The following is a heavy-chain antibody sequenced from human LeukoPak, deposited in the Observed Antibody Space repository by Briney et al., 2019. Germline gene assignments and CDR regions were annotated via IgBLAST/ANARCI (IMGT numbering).Heavy chain of an antibody. CDR3: AKARTRGYSYGSFDY. D-gene: IGHD5-18*01. V-gene: IGHV3-30*02. CDR1: GFTFTYYA. Sequence: PGGSLRLSCAASGFTFTYYAIHWVRQAPGKGLEGVAFIRYDGTNKNYADSVKGRFTISRDNSKNTLYLQMNSLRVEDTAVYYCAKARTRGYSYGSFDYWGQGTLVTVSS. CDR2: IRYDGTNK. J-gene: IGHJ4*02.